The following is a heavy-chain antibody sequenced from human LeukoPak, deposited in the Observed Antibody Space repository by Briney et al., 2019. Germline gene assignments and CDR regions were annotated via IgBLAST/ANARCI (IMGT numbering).Heavy chain of an antibody. Sequence: PSETLSLTCAVYGGSFSGYYWSWIRQPPGKGLEWIGEINHSGSTNYNPSLKSRVPISVDTSKNQFSLKLSSVTAADTAVYYCARQGYYDSSGYYYRDYWGQGTLVTVSS. J-gene: IGHJ4*02. CDR3: ARQGYYDSSGYYYRDY. V-gene: IGHV4-34*01. CDR1: GGSFSGYY. D-gene: IGHD3-22*01. CDR2: INHSGST.